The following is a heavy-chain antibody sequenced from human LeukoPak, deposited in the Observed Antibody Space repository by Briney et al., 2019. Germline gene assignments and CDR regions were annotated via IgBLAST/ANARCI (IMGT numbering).Heavy chain of an antibody. CDR3: ARVSGYDWEDY. V-gene: IGHV3-9*01. Sequence: GGSLRLSCAASGFTFDDYAMHWVRQAPGKGLEWVSGISWNSGSIGYADSVKGRFTISRDNAKNSLYLQMNSLRAEDTAVYYCARVSGYDWEDYWGQGTLVTVSS. D-gene: IGHD5-12*01. CDR1: GFTFDDYA. CDR2: ISWNSGSI. J-gene: IGHJ4*02.